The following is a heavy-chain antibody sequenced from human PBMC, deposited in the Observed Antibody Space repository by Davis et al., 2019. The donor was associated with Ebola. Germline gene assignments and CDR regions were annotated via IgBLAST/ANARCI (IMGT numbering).Heavy chain of an antibody. CDR3: ARGPILRRSLERLSGGGGFDY. J-gene: IGHJ4*02. D-gene: IGHD3-3*01. Sequence: AASVKVSCKASGYTFTNYDINWVRQATGQGLEWMGWMNPDSGNTGYAQKFQGRVTITRNTSTSTAYLELSGLRSEDTGVYYCARGPILRRSLERLSGGGGFDYWGQGTLVTVSS. V-gene: IGHV1-8*01. CDR2: MNPDSGNT. CDR1: GYTFTNYD.